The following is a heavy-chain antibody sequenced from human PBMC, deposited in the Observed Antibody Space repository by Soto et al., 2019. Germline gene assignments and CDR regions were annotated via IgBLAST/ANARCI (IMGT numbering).Heavy chain of an antibody. J-gene: IGHJ4*02. Sequence: GGSLRLSCAASGFTFSNDWMSWVRQAPGKGLEWVGRIKSKTDGGTTDYAAPVKGSFTISSDDSKNTLYMQMNSPKTEDTAVYYCTTGGSGYRTGCYWGQGTLVTGSS. CDR3: TTGGSGYRTGCY. CDR1: GFTFSNDW. CDR2: IKSKTDGGTT. V-gene: IGHV3-15*01. D-gene: IGHD3-22*01.